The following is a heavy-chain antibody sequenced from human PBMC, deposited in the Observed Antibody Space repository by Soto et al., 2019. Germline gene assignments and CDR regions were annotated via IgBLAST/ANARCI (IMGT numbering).Heavy chain of an antibody. CDR1: VFTFTTYA. V-gene: IGHV3-23*01. CDR3: AKANSRYDPFEY. CDR2: ISGSGGST. J-gene: IGHJ4*02. Sequence: VGSLRLSCGSSVFTFTTYAMSCVRQAPGKWLEWVSVISGSGGSTYYADSVKGRFTISRDNSKNTLYLQMSSLRAEDTAVYYCAKANSRYDPFEYWGQGTLVNVSS. D-gene: IGHD5-12*01.